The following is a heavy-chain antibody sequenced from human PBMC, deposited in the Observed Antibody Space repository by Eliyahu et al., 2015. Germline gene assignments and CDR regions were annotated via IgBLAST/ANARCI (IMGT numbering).Heavy chain of an antibody. Sequence: QVQLVQSGAEVKKPGASVKVSCKASGYTXNNYGVSWVRQAPGQGLEWMGWISAYNGNTQYVEKFQGRVTMTTDTSTTTVYMEVRDLRSDDTAVYYCARPADRFSGWSGGLQHWGQGTLVTVSS. V-gene: IGHV1-18*04. CDR1: GYTXNNYG. J-gene: IGHJ1*01. CDR2: ISAYNGNT. D-gene: IGHD6-19*01. CDR3: ARPADRFSGWSGGLQH.